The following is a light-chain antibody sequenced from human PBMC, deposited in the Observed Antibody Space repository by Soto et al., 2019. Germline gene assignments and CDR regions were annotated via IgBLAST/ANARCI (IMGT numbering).Light chain of an antibody. CDR3: QQYSSYPVT. V-gene: IGKV1-5*03. CDR2: KAS. CDR1: QSISYW. J-gene: IGKJ4*01. Sequence: DLQMTQSPSTLSASVGDRVTITCRASQSISYWLAWYQQKPGKAPKVLIYKASSLGGGVPSRFSGSGSGTAFTLTIGTLQPDDFAAYYCQQYSSYPVTFGGGTQGEIK.